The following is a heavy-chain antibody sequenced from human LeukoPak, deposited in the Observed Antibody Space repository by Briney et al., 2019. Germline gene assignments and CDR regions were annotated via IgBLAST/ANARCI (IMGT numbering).Heavy chain of an antibody. V-gene: IGHV4-38-2*02. J-gene: IGHJ4*02. Sequence: SETLSLTCTVSGYSISSGYYWGWIRQPPGKGLEWIGSIYHSGSTYYNPSLKSRVTISVDRSKNQFSLKLSSVTAADTAVYYCARGQTGTQDRKTRGLLDYWGQGTLVTVSS. D-gene: IGHD1-7*01. CDR1: GYSISSGYY. CDR2: IYHSGST. CDR3: ARGQTGTQDRKTRGLLDY.